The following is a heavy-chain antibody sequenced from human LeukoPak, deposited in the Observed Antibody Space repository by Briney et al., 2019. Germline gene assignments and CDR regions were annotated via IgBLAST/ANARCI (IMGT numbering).Heavy chain of an antibody. CDR3: ATGVATVFTY. CDR2: INPDSGDS. Sequence: ASVKVSCTASGYTFTGYYIHWVRQAPGQGLEWVAWINPDSGDSYSAPKFQGRVTMTRDTSISTASMEVSWLTSDDTAVYYCATGVATVFTYWGQGTLVTVP. CDR1: GYTFTGYY. J-gene: IGHJ4*02. D-gene: IGHD5-12*01. V-gene: IGHV1-2*02.